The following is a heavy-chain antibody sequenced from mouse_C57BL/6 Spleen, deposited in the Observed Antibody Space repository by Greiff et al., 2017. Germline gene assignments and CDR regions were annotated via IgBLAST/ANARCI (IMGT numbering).Heavy chain of an antibody. CDR1: GFNIKDYY. CDR3: TTDLDRGLAWFAD. V-gene: IGHV14-1*01. Sequence: EVQLQQSGAELVRPGASVKLSCTASGFNIKDYYMHWVKQRPEQGLEWIGRIDPEDGDTEYAPKFPGQATMTADTSSNTAYLQLSSLTSEDTAVYYSTTDLDRGLAWFADWGQGTLVTVSA. D-gene: IGHD6-1*01. CDR2: IDPEDGDT. J-gene: IGHJ3*01.